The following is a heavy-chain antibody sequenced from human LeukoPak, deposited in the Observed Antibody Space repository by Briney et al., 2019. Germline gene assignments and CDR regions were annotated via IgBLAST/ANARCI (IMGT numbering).Heavy chain of an antibody. CDR1: GFTFSSYA. CDR3: AKDRTVGASYWYFDL. CDR2: ISGSGSST. V-gene: IGHV3-23*01. J-gene: IGHJ2*01. D-gene: IGHD1-26*01. Sequence: GGSLRLSCAASGFTFSSYAMSWVRQAPGKGLEWVSAISGSGSSTYYADSVKGRFTISRDSSKNTLFLHMNTLRAEDTAIYYCAKDRTVGASYWYFDLWGRGTLVTVSS.